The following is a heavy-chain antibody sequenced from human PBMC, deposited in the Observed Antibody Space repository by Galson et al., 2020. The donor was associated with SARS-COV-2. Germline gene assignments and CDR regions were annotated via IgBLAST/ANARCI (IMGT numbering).Heavy chain of an antibody. V-gene: IGHV3-30-3*01. D-gene: IGHD2-15*01. J-gene: IGHJ3*02. CDR1: GFTFSTYA. CDR3: ARASGRGYSGAFDI. Sequence: LSLTCAASGFTFSTYAMHWVRQAPGKGLEWVAVISYDGSNKYYADSVKGRFTISRDNSKNTLYLQMNSPRAEDTAMYYCARASGRGYSGAFDIWGQGTMVTVSS. CDR2: ISYDGSNK.